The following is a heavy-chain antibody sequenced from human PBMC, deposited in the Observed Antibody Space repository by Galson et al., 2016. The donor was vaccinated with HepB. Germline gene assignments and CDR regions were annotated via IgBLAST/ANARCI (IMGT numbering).Heavy chain of an antibody. D-gene: IGHD3-22*01. V-gene: IGHV3-23*01. CDR3: ARASHYENIGFFDDL. J-gene: IGHJ2*01. CDR1: GFTLSNYS. Sequence: SLRLSCAASGFTLSNYSMSWIRQTPGMELEWVSASSASGRSTFYADSVKGRFTVSRDISKNTVYLQMTALKAEDTAVYYCARASHYENIGFFDDLWGRGTMVAVSS. CDR2: SSASGRST.